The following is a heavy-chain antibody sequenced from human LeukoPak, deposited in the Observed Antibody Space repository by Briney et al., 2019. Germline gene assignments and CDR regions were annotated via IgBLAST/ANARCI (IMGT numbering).Heavy chain of an antibody. CDR3: ARGRRDGYNGDY. Sequence: PGGSLRLSCAASGFTVSSNYMSWVRQAPGKGLEGGSDIYSGGSTYYADSVKGRFTISRDNSKNTLYLQMNSLRAEDTAVYYCARGRRDGYNGDYWGQGTLVTVSS. CDR2: IYSGGST. J-gene: IGHJ4*02. CDR1: GFTVSSNY. V-gene: IGHV3-53*01. D-gene: IGHD5-24*01.